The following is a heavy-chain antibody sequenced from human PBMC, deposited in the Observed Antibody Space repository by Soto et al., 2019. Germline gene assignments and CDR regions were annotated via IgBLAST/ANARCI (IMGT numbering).Heavy chain of an antibody. CDR2: INPNSGGT. V-gene: IGHV1-2*04. Sequence: GASVKVSCKASGYTFTGYYMRWVRQAPGQGLEWMGWINPNSGGTNYAQKVQGWVTMTRDTSISTAYMELSRLRSDDTAVYYCARYSGSRYVDAFDIWGQGTMVTVSS. CDR1: GYTFTGYY. D-gene: IGHD1-26*01. J-gene: IGHJ3*02. CDR3: ARYSGSRYVDAFDI.